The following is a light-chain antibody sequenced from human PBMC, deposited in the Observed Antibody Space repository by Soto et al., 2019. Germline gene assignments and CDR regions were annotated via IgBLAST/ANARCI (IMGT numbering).Light chain of an antibody. CDR3: QQGYNLPTT. Sequence: EVVLTQSPATLSLSPGEGATLSCRVSQSISSSYLSWYQQRPGQAPRLLIYGASTRATGIPARFSGSGRGSGTDFTLTISSLQPEDFAVYYCQQGYNLPTTFGQGTRLEIK. CDR1: QSISSSY. V-gene: IGKV3D-7*01. CDR2: GAS. J-gene: IGKJ5*01.